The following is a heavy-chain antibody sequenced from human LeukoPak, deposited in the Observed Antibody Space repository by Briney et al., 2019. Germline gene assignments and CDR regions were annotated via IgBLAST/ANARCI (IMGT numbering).Heavy chain of an antibody. D-gene: IGHD2-8*02. Sequence: GRSLRLSCAASGFTFSSYGMHWVRQAPGKGLEWVAVISYDGSNKYYADSVKGRFTISRDNSKNTLYLQMNSLRAEDTAVYYCAKDRHSHTGLGAFDIWGQGTVVTVSS. CDR2: ISYDGSNK. V-gene: IGHV3-30*18. J-gene: IGHJ3*02. CDR3: AKDRHSHTGLGAFDI. CDR1: GFTFSSYG.